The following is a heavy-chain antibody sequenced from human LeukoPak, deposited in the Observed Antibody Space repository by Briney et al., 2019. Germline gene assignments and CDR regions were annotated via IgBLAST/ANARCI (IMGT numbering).Heavy chain of an antibody. Sequence: SETLSHTCTVSGGSISSYYWSWIRHPPGKGLEWIGYIYYSGSTNYNPSLKSRVTISVDTSKNQFSLKLSSVTAADTAVYYCARVVPAANYYYYMDVWGKGTTVTISS. D-gene: IGHD2-2*01. V-gene: IGHV4-59*01. CDR1: GGSISSYY. J-gene: IGHJ6*03. CDR2: IYYSGST. CDR3: ARVVPAANYYYYMDV.